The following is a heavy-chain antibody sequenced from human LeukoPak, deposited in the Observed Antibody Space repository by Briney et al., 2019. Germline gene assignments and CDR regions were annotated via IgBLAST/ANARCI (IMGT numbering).Heavy chain of an antibody. V-gene: IGHV1-2*02. CDR3: TRVYGGMVRGVIIAYYFDY. Sequence: ASVKVSCKASGYTFTGYYMHWVRQAPGQGLEGMGWINLNSGGTNYAQKFQGRVTMTTDTSISPAYMELSKLTSYDTAVYYCTRVYGGMVRGVIIAYYFDYWGEGNLVTVSS. J-gene: IGHJ4*02. CDR2: INLNSGGT. CDR1: GYTFTGYY. D-gene: IGHD3-10*01.